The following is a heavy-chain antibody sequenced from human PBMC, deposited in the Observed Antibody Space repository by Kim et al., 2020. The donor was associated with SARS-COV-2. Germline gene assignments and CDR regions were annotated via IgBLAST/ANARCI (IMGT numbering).Heavy chain of an antibody. J-gene: IGHJ6*02. V-gene: IGHV3-23*01. D-gene: IGHD1-1*01. CDR3: AKVTWNDPRVV. Sequence: ADLVKGRFTISRDNSNNMLYLQMNSLIAEDTAVYYCAKVTWNDPRVVWGQGTTVTVSS.